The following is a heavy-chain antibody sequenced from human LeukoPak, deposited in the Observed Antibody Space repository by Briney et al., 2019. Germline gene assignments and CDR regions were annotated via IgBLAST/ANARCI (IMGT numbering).Heavy chain of an antibody. J-gene: IGHJ4*02. CDR1: GFRFSSYV. CDR2: IDGSDGAS. CDR3: ARVDSGNYDY. Sequence: GGSLRLSCAASGFRFSSYVMSWFRQAPGKGLEYVSSIDGSDGASYYADSVKGRFTISRDNSKNTLFLQMNSLRVEDTAVYYCARVDSGNYDYWGQGTLLTVSS. D-gene: IGHD1-26*01. V-gene: IGHV3-23*01.